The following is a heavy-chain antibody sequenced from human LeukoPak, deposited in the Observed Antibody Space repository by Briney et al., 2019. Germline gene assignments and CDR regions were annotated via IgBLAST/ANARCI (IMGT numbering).Heavy chain of an antibody. CDR3: ARHKAYNTFDP. CDR2: IYISGST. J-gene: IGHJ5*02. Sequence: SETLSLTCTVSGASINSHYWSWIRQPAGKGLEWIGRIYISGSTNYNSSLQSRVTMSVDTSKNQFSLKLSSVTAADTAVYYCARHKAYNTFDPWGQGTLVTVSS. V-gene: IGHV4-4*07. CDR1: GASINSHY. D-gene: IGHD1-14*01.